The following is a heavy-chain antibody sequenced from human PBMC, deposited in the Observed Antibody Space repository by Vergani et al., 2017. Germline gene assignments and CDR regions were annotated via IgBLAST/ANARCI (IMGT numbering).Heavy chain of an antibody. D-gene: IGHD4-17*01. CDR1: GYTFTSYY. J-gene: IGHJ4*02. CDR2: INPSGGST. Sequence: QVQLVQSGAEVKKPGASVKVSCKASGYTFTSYYMHWVRQAPGQGLEWMGIINPSGGSTSYAQKFQGRVTMTRDTSTSTVYMELSSLRSEDTAVYYCARDLYHYGESYYFDYWGQGTLVTVSS. CDR3: ARDLYHYGESYYFDY. V-gene: IGHV1-46*01.